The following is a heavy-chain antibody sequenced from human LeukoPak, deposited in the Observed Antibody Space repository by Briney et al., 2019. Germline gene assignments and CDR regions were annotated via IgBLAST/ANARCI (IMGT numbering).Heavy chain of an antibody. CDR2: IYTSGST. CDR3: ARDFNPTLRYFDWLPAD. J-gene: IGHJ4*02. Sequence: SETLSLTCTVSGGSISSYYWSWIRQPAGKGLEWIGRIYTSGSTNYNPSLKSRVTISVDTSKNQFSLKLSSVTAADTAVYYCARDFNPTLRYFDWLPADWGQGTLVTVSS. CDR1: GGSISSYY. V-gene: IGHV4-4*07. D-gene: IGHD3-9*01.